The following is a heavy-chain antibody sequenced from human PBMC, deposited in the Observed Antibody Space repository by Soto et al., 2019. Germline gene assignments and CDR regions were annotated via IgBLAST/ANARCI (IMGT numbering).Heavy chain of an antibody. J-gene: IGHJ4*02. Sequence: QLQLQESGPGLVKPSETLSLTCTVSGGSISSSSYYWGWIRQPPGKGLEWIGSIYYSGSTYYNPSLQSRATISVDTSKNQFSLKLSSVPAADTAVYCCARLHGLAAPCDYWGQGTLVTVSS. CDR2: IYYSGST. CDR3: ARLHGLAAPCDY. V-gene: IGHV4-39*01. CDR1: GGSISSSSYY.